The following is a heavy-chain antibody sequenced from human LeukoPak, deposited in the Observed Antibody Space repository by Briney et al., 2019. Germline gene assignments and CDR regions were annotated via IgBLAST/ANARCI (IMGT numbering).Heavy chain of an antibody. V-gene: IGHV3-53*01. Sequence: PGGSLRLSCAASGFTVSRNYMTWVRQAPGKGLEWVSVIYSGGATYYADSVKGRFTISRDNSKNTLYLQMNSLRAEDTAVYYRARTSGYPYNFDNWGQGTLVTVSS. D-gene: IGHD3-22*01. J-gene: IGHJ4*02. CDR2: IYSGGAT. CDR1: GFTVSRNY. CDR3: ARTSGYPYNFDN.